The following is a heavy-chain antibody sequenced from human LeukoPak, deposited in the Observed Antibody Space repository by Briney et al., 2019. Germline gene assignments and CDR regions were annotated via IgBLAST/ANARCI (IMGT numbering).Heavy chain of an antibody. V-gene: IGHV4-59*08. CDR2: MYYSGGT. CDR3: AKRGQQQLAFDV. D-gene: IGHD6-13*01. CDR1: GGSISGYY. J-gene: IGHJ3*01. Sequence: KPSETLTLTCAVSGGSISGYYWSWLRQPPGKGLEWIGFMYYSGGTNYNPSLRSRVTISMDTSENQFSLDLTSVTATDTAVYYCAKRGQQQLAFDVWGQGTMVTVSS.